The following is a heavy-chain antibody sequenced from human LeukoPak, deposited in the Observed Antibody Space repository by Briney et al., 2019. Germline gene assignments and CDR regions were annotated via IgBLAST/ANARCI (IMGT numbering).Heavy chain of an antibody. Sequence: SETLALTCNVSCSPISSHYWSWIRPPPGKGPEGIGYIYDSGRTNYNPSLKSRVTISVDTSKNQFSLKLSSVTAADTAVYYCARESDGDGYYFDYWGQGTLVTVSS. J-gene: IGHJ4*01. CDR3: ARESDGDGYYFDY. D-gene: IGHD5-24*01. CDR2: IYDSGRT. CDR1: CSPISSHY. V-gene: IGHV4-59*11.